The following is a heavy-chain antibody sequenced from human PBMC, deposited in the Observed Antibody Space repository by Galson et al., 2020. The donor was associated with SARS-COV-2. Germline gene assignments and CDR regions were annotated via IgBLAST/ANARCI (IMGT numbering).Heavy chain of an antibody. J-gene: IGHJ4*02. CDR2: INHSGTT. D-gene: IGHD3-22*01. Sequence: SQASETLSLTCAVYGGSFSDYLWSWVRQTPGKGLEWIGEINHSGTTSYNPSLKGRVTISVATSKNQFSLRLSSVTAADRGVYYCARGTRDITMIVVVMTSVSSHRDFWGQGTLVTVSS. CDR1: GGSFSDYL. V-gene: IGHV4-34*01. CDR3: ARGTRDITMIVVVMTSVSSHRDF.